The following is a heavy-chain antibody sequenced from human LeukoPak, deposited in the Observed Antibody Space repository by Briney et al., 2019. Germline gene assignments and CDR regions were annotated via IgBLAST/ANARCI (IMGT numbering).Heavy chain of an antibody. CDR3: ARAEDTSVRGVPYIFDY. Sequence: SETLSLTCTVSSGSISSYYWSWIRQPPGKGLEWIGYIYYSGSTNYNPSLKSRVTISVDTFKNQFSLKLSCVTAADTAVYYCARAEDTSVRGVPYIFDYWGQGTLVTVSS. J-gene: IGHJ4*02. V-gene: IGHV4-59*01. CDR1: SGSISSYY. CDR2: IYYSGST. D-gene: IGHD3-10*01.